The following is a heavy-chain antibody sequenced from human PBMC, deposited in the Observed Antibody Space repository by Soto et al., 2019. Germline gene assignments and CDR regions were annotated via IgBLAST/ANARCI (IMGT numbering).Heavy chain of an antibody. Sequence: QVQLVQSGAEVKKPGASVKVSCKASGYTFSNYAMHWVRQAPGQRLEWMGGINAGNGNTTSSQKFKDRVSFTKDTLENDAYNELNSLRSEDRDVYYCERGGSFVVGVSDSRLDVWGQGTTDTGAS. CDR1: GYTFSNYA. V-gene: IGHV1-3*01. D-gene: IGHD2-15*01. J-gene: IGHJ6*02. CDR3: ERGGSFVVGVSDSRLDV. CDR2: INAGNGNT.